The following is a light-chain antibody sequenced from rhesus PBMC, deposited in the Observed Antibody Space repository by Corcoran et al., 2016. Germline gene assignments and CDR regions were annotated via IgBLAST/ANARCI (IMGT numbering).Light chain of an antibody. CDR1: QSVSSY. CDR3: QQYNNWNS. J-gene: IGKJ2*01. Sequence: EIVMTQSPATLSLSPGERATLSCRASQSVSSYVAWYQQKPEQAPRLLIYGASRRATGIPDRFSGSGSGTDFTLIISSLEPEDVGLYYCQQYNNWNSFGQGTKVEIK. CDR2: GAS. V-gene: IGKV3S9*01.